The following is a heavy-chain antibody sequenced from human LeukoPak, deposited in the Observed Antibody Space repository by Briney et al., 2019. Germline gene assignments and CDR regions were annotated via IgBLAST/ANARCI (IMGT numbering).Heavy chain of an antibody. CDR3: ARGATMVRGVIIKGNWFDP. D-gene: IGHD3-10*01. CDR2: ISGSGGST. V-gene: IGHV3-23*01. J-gene: IGHJ5*02. CDR1: GFTFSSYA. Sequence: GGSLRLSCAASGFTFSSYAMSWVRQAPGKGLEWVSTISGSGGSTYYADSVKGRFTISRDNSKNTLFLQMNSLRAEDTAVYYCARGATMVRGVIIKGNWFDPWGQGTLVTVSS.